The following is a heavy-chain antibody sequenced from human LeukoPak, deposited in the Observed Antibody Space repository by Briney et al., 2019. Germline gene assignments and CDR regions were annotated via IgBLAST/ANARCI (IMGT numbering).Heavy chain of an antibody. CDR1: GGSISSYY. V-gene: IGHV4-4*07. CDR3: AREGPHGSGYLNY. CDR2: IYTSGST. Sequence: SETLSLTCTVSGGSISSYYWSWIRQPAGKGREWIGRIYTSGSTNYNPSLKSRVTMSVDTSKNQFSLMLSSVTAADTAVYYCAREGPHGSGYLNYWGQGTLVTVSS. J-gene: IGHJ4*02. D-gene: IGHD3-22*01.